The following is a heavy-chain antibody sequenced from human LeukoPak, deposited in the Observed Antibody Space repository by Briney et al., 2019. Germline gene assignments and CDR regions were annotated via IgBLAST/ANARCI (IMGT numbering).Heavy chain of an antibody. CDR3: ARRSSGWYFTY. CDR1: GGSISSTNNW. CDR2: IYHSGST. Sequence: SGTLSLTCAVSGGSISSTNNWWSWVRQPPGKGLEWIGEIYHSGSTNYNPSLKSRVTISVDTSKNQFSLKLSSVTAADTAVYYCARRSSGWYFTYWGQGTLVTVSS. V-gene: IGHV4-4*02. D-gene: IGHD6-19*01. J-gene: IGHJ4*02.